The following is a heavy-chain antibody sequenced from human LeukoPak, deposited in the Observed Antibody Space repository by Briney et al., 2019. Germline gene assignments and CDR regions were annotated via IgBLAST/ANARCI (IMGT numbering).Heavy chain of an antibody. Sequence: SETLSLTCTVSGGSISSSSYYWGWIRQPPGKGLEWIGSIYYSGSTYYNPSLKSRFTISVDTSKNQFSLKLSSVTAADTAVYYCARGNHRGYYFDYWGRGTLVTVSS. CDR3: ARGNHRGYYFDY. V-gene: IGHV4-39*01. CDR1: GGSISSSSYY. D-gene: IGHD1-14*01. CDR2: IYYSGST. J-gene: IGHJ4*02.